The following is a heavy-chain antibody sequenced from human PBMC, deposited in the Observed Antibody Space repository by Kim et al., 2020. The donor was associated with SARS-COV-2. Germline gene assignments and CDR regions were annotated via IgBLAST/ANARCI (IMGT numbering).Heavy chain of an antibody. D-gene: IGHD6-13*01. Sequence: GGSLRLSCVASGFTFNNYAMTWVRQTPGRGLEWVAVVSASGSRPYYPDYVKGRFTISRDNSKNTLYLQMHSLRVEDTAIYYCARNPRRVAAGDYYYYGMDVWGRGTTVTVSS. CDR1: GFTFNNYA. V-gene: IGHV3-23*01. CDR3: ARNPRRVAAGDYYYYGMDV. J-gene: IGHJ6*02. CDR2: VSASGSRP.